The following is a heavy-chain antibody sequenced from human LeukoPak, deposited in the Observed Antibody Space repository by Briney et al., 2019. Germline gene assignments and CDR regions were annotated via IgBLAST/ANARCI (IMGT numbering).Heavy chain of an antibody. J-gene: IGHJ6*03. CDR2: INPNSGGT. CDR3: AREDPGRLLEWLLKGSYMDV. D-gene: IGHD3-3*01. Sequence: ASVTVSCKASGYTFTGYYMHWVRQAPGQGLEWMGWINPNSGGTNYAQKFQGRVTMTRDTSISTAYMELSRLRSDDTAVYYCAREDPGRLLEWLLKGSYMDVWGKGTTVTVSS. CDR1: GYTFTGYY. V-gene: IGHV1-2*02.